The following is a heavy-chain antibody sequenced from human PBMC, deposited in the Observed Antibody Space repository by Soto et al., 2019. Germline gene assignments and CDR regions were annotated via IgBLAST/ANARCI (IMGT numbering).Heavy chain of an antibody. CDR1: GGSVSSGSYY. D-gene: IGHD3-22*01. CDR2: IYYSGST. CDR3: ARGFWGYYDSSGYPNWFDP. V-gene: IGHV4-61*01. Sequence: PSETLSPTCTVSGGSVSSGSYYWSWIRQPPGKGLEWIGYIYYSGSTNYNPSLKSRVTISVDTSKNQFSLKLSSVTAADTAVYYCARGFWGYYDSSGYPNWFDPWGQGTLVTVSS. J-gene: IGHJ5*02.